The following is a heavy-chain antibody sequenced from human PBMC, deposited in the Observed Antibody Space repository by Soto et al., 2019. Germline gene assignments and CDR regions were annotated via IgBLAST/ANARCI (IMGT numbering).Heavy chain of an antibody. Sequence: QVQLQESGPGLVKPSETLSLTCTISGGPMSNYYCSWFRQPPGQGLAWVGYMGYNGFTRYNPSLTRRVTISLATSKNQFSLYLSSVTAADTPLYYCARQAFAALHGLVDVWCQGTTVTLSS. V-gene: IGHV4-59*08. D-gene: IGHD2-15*01. CDR2: MGYNGFT. CDR1: GGPMSNYY. CDR3: ARQAFAALHGLVDV. J-gene: IGHJ6*02.